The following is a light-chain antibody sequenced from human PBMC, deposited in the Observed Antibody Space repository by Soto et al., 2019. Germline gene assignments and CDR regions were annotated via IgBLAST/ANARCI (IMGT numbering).Light chain of an antibody. V-gene: IGKV3-15*01. J-gene: IGKJ4*01. CDR3: QQYNNWPLT. Sequence: EIVMTQSPATLSVSPGERATLSCRASQSVSSNLAWYQQKLGQAPRLLIYGASTRATGIPARFSGSGSGTDFTLTLSSLQSEDFAVYYCQQYNNWPLTFGGGTKLEIK. CDR1: QSVSSN. CDR2: GAS.